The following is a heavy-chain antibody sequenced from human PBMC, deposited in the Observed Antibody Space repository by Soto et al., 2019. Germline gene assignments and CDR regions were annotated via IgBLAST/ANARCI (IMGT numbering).Heavy chain of an antibody. J-gene: IGHJ4*02. CDR1: GFIFSDYW. D-gene: IGHD6-19*01. Sequence: GESLKISCAASGFIFSDYWMSWVRQPPGKGLEWVASINPDGTKRFYVDSVQGRFTISRDDAKNSVFLQMISLRAEDTAVYYCARWQRSRWSIGIWGPGTLVTVSS. V-gene: IGHV3-7*03. CDR3: ARWQRSRWSIGI. CDR2: INPDGTKR.